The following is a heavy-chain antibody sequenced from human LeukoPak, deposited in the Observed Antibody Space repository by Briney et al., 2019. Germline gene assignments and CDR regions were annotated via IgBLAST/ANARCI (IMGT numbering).Heavy chain of an antibody. CDR1: GFTFSTYA. CDR3: AKPVAGGQAVFDY. V-gene: IGHV3-7*03. J-gene: IGHJ4*02. D-gene: IGHD6-19*01. Sequence: GGSLRLSCAASGFTFSTYAMAWVRQAPGKGLEWVANIKQDGSEKYYVDSVKGRFTISRDNAKNSLYLQMNSLRAEDTAVYYCAKPVAGGQAVFDYWGQGTLVTVSS. CDR2: IKQDGSEK.